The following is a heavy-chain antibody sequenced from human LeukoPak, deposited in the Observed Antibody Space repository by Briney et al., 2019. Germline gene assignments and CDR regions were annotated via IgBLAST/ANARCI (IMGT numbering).Heavy chain of an antibody. D-gene: IGHD6-13*01. CDR2: IIPIFGTA. J-gene: IGHJ6*02. CDR3: ARSGYSSSWYGPVYYGMDV. Sequence: ASVKVSCKASGGTFSSYAISWVRQAPGQGLEWMGGIIPIFGTANYAQKFQGRVTMTTDTSTSTAYMELRSLRSDDTAVYYCARSGYSSSWYGPVYYGMDVWGQGTTVTVSS. CDR1: GGTFSSYA. V-gene: IGHV1-69*05.